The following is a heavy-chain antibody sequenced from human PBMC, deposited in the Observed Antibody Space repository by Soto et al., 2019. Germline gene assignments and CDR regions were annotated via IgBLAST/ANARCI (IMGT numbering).Heavy chain of an antibody. J-gene: IGHJ6*02. CDR1: GFTFSSYG. CDR2: ISYDGSNK. D-gene: IGHD1-1*01. Sequence: GGSLRLSCAASGFTFSSYGMHWVRQAPGKGLEWVAVISYDGSNKYYADSVKGRFTISRDNSKNTVQLLLKSLRADDTAVYYCARDPNNGGYYLYGMDVWGQGTTVTVSS. V-gene: IGHV3-30*03. CDR3: ARDPNNGGYYLYGMDV.